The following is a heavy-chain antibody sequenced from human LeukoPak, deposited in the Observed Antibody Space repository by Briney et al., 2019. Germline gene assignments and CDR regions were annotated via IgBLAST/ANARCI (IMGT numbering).Heavy chain of an antibody. Sequence: GGSLRLPCAASGFTFSSYSMNWVRQAPGKGLEWVSSISSSSSYIYYADSVKGRFTISRDNAKNSLYLQMNSLRAEDTAVYYYASGSYYDSEGDYWGQGTLVTVSS. CDR3: ASGSYYDSEGDY. CDR1: GFTFSSYS. V-gene: IGHV3-21*01. D-gene: IGHD1-26*01. J-gene: IGHJ4*02. CDR2: ISSSSSYI.